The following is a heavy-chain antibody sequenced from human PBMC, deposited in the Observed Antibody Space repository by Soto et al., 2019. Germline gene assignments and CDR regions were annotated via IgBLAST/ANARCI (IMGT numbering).Heavy chain of an antibody. J-gene: IGHJ5*02. CDR3: ARSFYYDFWSGSPNWFDP. CDR1: GGTFSSYA. D-gene: IGHD3-3*01. V-gene: IGHV1-69*06. Sequence: SVKVSCKASGGTFSSYAISWVRQAPGQGLEWMGGIIPIFGTANYAQKFQGRVTITADKSTSTAYMELSSLRSEDTAVYYCARSFYYDFWSGSPNWFDPWGQGTLATVSS. CDR2: IIPIFGTA.